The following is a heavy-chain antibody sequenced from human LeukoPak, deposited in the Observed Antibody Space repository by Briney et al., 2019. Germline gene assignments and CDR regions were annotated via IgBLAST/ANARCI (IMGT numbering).Heavy chain of an antibody. CDR2: IKQDGSKK. V-gene: IGHV3-7*04. J-gene: IGHJ4*02. CDR1: GFPFSSYW. Sequence: GGSLRLSCVASGFPFSSYWMTWVRQAPGKGLEWVANIKQDGSKKSYVDSVKGRFTISRDNAKNSLYLQMNSLRAEDTAIYYCTRVGYIDEGIAYWGQGTLVTVSS. D-gene: IGHD5-24*01. CDR3: TRVGYIDEGIAY.